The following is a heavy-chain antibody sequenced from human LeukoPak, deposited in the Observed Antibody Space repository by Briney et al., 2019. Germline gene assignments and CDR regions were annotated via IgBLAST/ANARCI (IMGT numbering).Heavy chain of an antibody. CDR1: GGSFSGYY. CDR3: ATTFEWLRSYRFDY. CDR2: INHSGST. V-gene: IGHV4-34*01. Sequence: PSETLSLTCAVYGGSFSGYYWSWIRQPPGKGLGWIGEINHSGSTNYNPSLKSRVTISVDTSKNQFSLKLSSVTAADTAVYYCATTFEWLRSYRFDYWGQGTLVTVSS. D-gene: IGHD5-12*01. J-gene: IGHJ4*02.